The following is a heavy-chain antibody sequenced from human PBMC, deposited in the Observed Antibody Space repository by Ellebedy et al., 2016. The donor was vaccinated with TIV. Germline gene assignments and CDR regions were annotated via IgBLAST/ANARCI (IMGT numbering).Heavy chain of an antibody. D-gene: IGHD3-3*01. Sequence: GESLKISXAASGFTLSISGMTWVRQRPGKGLEWVATVSRGREAYYADPFKGRFFISRDNDLNSVFLQLNNLRVEDTAVYYCSRDGREWSRDCWGQGTLVTVSS. J-gene: IGHJ4*02. CDR3: SRDGREWSRDC. CDR2: VSRGREA. CDR1: GFTLSISG. V-gene: IGHV3-21*06.